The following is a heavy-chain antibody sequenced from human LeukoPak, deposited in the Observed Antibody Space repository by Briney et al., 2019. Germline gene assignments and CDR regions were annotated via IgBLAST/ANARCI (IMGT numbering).Heavy chain of an antibody. CDR2: IYHSGST. J-gene: IGHJ5*02. CDR3: ARGDFWSGYYPPSWFDP. V-gene: IGHV4-38-2*02. D-gene: IGHD3-3*01. Sequence: SETLSLTCTVSGGSISSYYWGWIRQPPGKGLEWIGSIYHSGSTYYNPSLKSRVTISVDTSKNQFSLKLSSVTAADTAVYYCARGDFWSGYYPPSWFDPWGQGTLVTVSS. CDR1: GGSISSYY.